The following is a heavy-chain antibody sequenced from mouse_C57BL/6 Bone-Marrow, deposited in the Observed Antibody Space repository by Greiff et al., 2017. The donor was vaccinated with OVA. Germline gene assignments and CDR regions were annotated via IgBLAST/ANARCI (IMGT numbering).Heavy chain of an antibody. J-gene: IGHJ4*01. Sequence: EVMLVESGGDLVKPGGSLKLSCAASGFTFSSYGMSWVRQTPDKRLEWVATISSGGSYTYYPASVQGRFTISRDNAKNTLYLQMSSLKSEDTAMYCCAREGAYYYGSSSLAMDYWGQGTSVTVSS. CDR1: GFTFSSYG. CDR2: ISSGGSYT. CDR3: AREGAYYYGSSSLAMDY. D-gene: IGHD1-1*01. V-gene: IGHV5-6*01.